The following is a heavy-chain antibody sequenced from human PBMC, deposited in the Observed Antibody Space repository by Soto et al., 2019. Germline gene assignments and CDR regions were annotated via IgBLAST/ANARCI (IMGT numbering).Heavy chain of an antibody. CDR1: GYSFTSYW. J-gene: IGHJ5*02. V-gene: IGHV5-51*01. D-gene: IGHD2-2*01. CDR2: IYPGDSDT. CDR3: ARQVSISSSPFDP. Sequence: GESLKTSCKGSGYSFTSYWIGWVRQMPGKGLEWVGIIYPGDSDTRYRPSFQGQVTISADKSISTAYLQWSSLKASDTAMYYCARQVSISSSPFDPWGQGTLVTVSS.